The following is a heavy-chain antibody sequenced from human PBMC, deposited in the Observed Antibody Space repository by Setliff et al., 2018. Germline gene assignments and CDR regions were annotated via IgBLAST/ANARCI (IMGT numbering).Heavy chain of an antibody. Sequence: SETLSLTCAVYGGSFSNYYWSWIRQPPGKGLEWIGEINHSGSTNYNPSLESRVTISVDTSKNPFSLRLSSVAAADTSVYYCARVFKVDCAGDGCDCYGARCYYFYMDVWGKGTTVTSP. CDR1: GGSFSNYY. D-gene: IGHD2-21*01. J-gene: IGHJ6*03. CDR3: ARVFKVDCAGDGCDCYGARCYYFYMDV. V-gene: IGHV4-34*01. CDR2: INHSGST.